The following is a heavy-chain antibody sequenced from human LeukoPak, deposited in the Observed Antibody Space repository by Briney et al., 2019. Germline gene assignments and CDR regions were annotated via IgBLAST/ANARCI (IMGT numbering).Heavy chain of an antibody. V-gene: IGHV1-46*02. CDR1: GGNFNSYA. Sequence: ASVKVSCKASGGNFNSYAINWVRQAPGQGLEWMGIINPSGGSTSYAQKFQGRVTMTRDMSTSTVYMELSSLRSEDTAVYYCARDRQSRLYYYYYYMDVWGKGTTVTVSS. CDR3: ARDRQSRLYYYYYYMDV. J-gene: IGHJ6*03. CDR2: INPSGGST.